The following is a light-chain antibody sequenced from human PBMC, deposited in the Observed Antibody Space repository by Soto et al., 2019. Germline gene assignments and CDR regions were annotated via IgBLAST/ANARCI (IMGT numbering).Light chain of an antibody. CDR2: AAS. Sequence: DIQMTQSPSSLSASVGDRVTITCRASQNIDSFLNWYQQQPGRAPKLLIYAASSLQSGVPSRFSGSGSGTDFTLTIVSLQPEDSATYYCQQSYSTPRTFGPGTKVDV. J-gene: IGKJ3*01. CDR3: QQSYSTPRT. CDR1: QNIDSF. V-gene: IGKV1-39*01.